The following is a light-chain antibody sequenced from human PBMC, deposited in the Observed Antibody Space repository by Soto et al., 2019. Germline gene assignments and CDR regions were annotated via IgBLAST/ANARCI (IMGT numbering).Light chain of an antibody. CDR2: AAS. Sequence: DIQMTQSPSSLSASVGDRVTITCRASQSISSYLNWYQQKPGKAPKLLIYAASSLQSGVPSRFSGSGSGTDFTLTISSLQPEDFATYSCQQSYSTPLTFVGGTKVEIK. V-gene: IGKV1-39*01. CDR1: QSISSY. CDR3: QQSYSTPLT. J-gene: IGKJ4*01.